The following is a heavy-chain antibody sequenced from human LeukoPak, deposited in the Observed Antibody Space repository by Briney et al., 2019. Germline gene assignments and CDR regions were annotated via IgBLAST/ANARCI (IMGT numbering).Heavy chain of an antibody. CDR2: INPSGGST. CDR1: GYTFTSYY. V-gene: IGHV1-46*01. Sequence: ASVKVSCKASGYTFTSYYLHWVRQAPGQGLEWMGIINPSGGSTSYAQKFQGRVTMTRDTSTSTVYMELSSLRSEDTAEYYCARAEYRGSFVYWGQGTLVTVSS. CDR3: ARAEYRGSFVY. D-gene: IGHD1-26*01. J-gene: IGHJ4*02.